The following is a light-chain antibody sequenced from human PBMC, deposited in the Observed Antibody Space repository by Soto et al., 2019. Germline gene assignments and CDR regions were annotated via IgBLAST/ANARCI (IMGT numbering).Light chain of an antibody. Sequence: QSVLTQPPSVSAAPGQRDTLSCSGTSTNIGGNYVSWYPHLPGTAPNLVVYDNAGRPSGIPDRFSGSKSGTSATLGITGYRTGDEADYYCGSWDSSLSAYVFGTGTKVTVL. CDR2: DNA. V-gene: IGLV1-51*01. CDR3: GSWDSSLSAYV. J-gene: IGLJ1*01. CDR1: STNIGGNY.